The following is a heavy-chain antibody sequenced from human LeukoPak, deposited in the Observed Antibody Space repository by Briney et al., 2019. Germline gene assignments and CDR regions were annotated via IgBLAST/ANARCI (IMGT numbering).Heavy chain of an antibody. D-gene: IGHD5-12*01. CDR2: ISYDGSNK. CDR1: GFTFSSYG. Sequence: SGRSLRLSCAASGFTFSSYGMHWVRQAPGKGLQQVAVISYDGSNKYYGDSVKGRFTISRDNSKNTLYLQKNSLRAEDTAVYYCAKSLYSGYVLYYYYGMDVWGQGTTVTVSS. V-gene: IGHV3-30*18. CDR3: AKSLYSGYVLYYYYGMDV. J-gene: IGHJ6*02.